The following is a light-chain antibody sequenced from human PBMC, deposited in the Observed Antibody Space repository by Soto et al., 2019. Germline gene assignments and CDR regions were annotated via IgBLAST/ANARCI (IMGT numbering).Light chain of an antibody. V-gene: IGLV3-21*02. J-gene: IGLJ2*01. Sequence: SYELTQPPSVSVAPGQTARITCGGNNIGGKTVHWYQQKPGQAPLLVVYDDSDRPSGIPERFSGSNSGGTATLTISRVEAGDEADYYCQVWASDHVVFGGGTKLTVL. CDR3: QVWASDHVV. CDR2: DDS. CDR1: NIGGKT.